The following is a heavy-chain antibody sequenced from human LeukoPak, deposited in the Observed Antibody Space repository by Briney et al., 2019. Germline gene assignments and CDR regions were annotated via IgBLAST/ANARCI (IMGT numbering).Heavy chain of an antibody. D-gene: IGHD3-22*01. CDR1: GGSFSGYY. J-gene: IGHJ4*02. CDR3: ARSTLYYYDSSGYYPTIDY. CDR2: IDWDDDK. Sequence: TLSLTCAVYGGSFSGYYWSWIRQPPGKALEWLARIDWDDDKYYSTSLKTRLTISKDTSKNQVVLTMTNMDPVDTATYYCARSTLYYYDSSGYYPTIDYWGQGTLVTVSS. V-gene: IGHV2-70*11.